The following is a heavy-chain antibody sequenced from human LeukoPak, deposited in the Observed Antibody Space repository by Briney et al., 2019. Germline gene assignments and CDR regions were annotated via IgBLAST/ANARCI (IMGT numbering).Heavy chain of an antibody. J-gene: IGHJ3*02. CDR1: GFTFSSYE. V-gene: IGHV3-48*03. Sequence: PGGSLRLSCAASGFTFSSYEMNWVRQAPGKGLEWVSYISSSGSTIYYADSVKGRFTISRDNAKNSLYLQMNSLRAEDTAVYYCARDPSSGVYYDSSGAAFDIWGQGTMVTVSS. D-gene: IGHD3-22*01. CDR2: ISSSGSTI. CDR3: ARDPSSGVYYDSSGAAFDI.